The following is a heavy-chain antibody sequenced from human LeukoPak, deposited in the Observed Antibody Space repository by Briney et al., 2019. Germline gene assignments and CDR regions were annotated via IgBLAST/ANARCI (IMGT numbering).Heavy chain of an antibody. Sequence: SQTLSLTCGISGDSVSNTSATWNWNRQSPSSGRESLGRAMYMSDWSKDYAVSVNGRITIIVDTSKNQFSLPLNSLTPEDTAVYYCARERDWAGTDCWGQGTLVTVSS. CDR1: GDSVSNTSAT. J-gene: IGHJ4*02. V-gene: IGHV6-1*01. CDR2: AMYMSDWSK. CDR3: ARERDWAGTDC. D-gene: IGHD3-10*01.